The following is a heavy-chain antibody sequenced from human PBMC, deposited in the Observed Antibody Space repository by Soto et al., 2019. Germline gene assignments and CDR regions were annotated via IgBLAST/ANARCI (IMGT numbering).Heavy chain of an antibody. CDR3: AREYCSGGSCYSGFDY. V-gene: IGHV4-61*01. CDR2: IYYSGST. J-gene: IGHJ4*02. Sequence: SETLSLTCTVSGGSVSSGSYYWSWIRQPPGKGLEWIGYIYYSGSTNYNPSLKSRVTISVDTSKNQFSLKLSSVTAADTAVYYCAREYCSGGSCYSGFDYWGQGTLVTVS. CDR1: GGSVSSGSYY. D-gene: IGHD2-15*01.